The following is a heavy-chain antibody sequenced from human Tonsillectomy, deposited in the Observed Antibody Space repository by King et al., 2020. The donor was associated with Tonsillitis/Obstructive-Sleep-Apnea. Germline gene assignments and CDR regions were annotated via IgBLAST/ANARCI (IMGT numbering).Heavy chain of an antibody. Sequence: HVQLVQSGSELKKPGASVKVSCKASGYTFTKYAMNWVRQAPGQGLEWMGWINTNTGNPTYAQGFTGRFVFSSDTSVSTAYLQISSLKDEDTAVYYCARGRMIPFGGVIDHFDSWGQGTLVTVSS. CDR2: INTNTGNP. J-gene: IGHJ4*02. CDR3: ARGRMIPFGGVIDHFDS. CDR1: GYTFTKYA. D-gene: IGHD3-16*02. V-gene: IGHV7-4-1*02.